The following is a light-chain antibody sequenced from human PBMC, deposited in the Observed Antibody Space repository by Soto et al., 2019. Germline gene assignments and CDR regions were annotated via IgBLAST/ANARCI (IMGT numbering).Light chain of an antibody. CDR1: SSNIGAGYA. J-gene: IGLJ2*01. CDR3: QSFDYSLSAVV. Sequence: QSVLTQPPSVSGAPGQRVTISCSGSSSNIGAGYAVHWYQRLPNTAPKLLIYRDTNRSSVVPDRFSGSKSDTSASLAITGLQPDDEADYFCQSFDYSLSAVVFGGGTQLTVL. CDR2: RDT. V-gene: IGLV1-40*01.